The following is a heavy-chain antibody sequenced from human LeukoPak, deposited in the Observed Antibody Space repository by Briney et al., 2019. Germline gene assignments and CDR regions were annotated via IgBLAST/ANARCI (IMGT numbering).Heavy chain of an antibody. V-gene: IGHV4-30-2*01. J-gene: IGHJ6*02. Sequence: SETLSLTCAVSGGSISSGGYSWSWIRQPPGKGLEWIGYIYHSGSTYYNPSLKSRVTISVDTSKNQFSLKLSSVTAADTAVYYCASLIAAAGSYYYYYGMDVWGQGTTVAVSS. CDR1: GGSISSGGYS. D-gene: IGHD6-13*01. CDR2: IYHSGST. CDR3: ASLIAAAGSYYYYYGMDV.